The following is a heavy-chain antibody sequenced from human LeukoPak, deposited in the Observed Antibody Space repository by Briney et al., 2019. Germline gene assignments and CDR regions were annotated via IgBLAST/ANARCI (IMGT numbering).Heavy chain of an antibody. CDR1: GGSISRYY. V-gene: IGHV4-59*01. J-gene: IGHJ4*02. CDR2: IDDSGNT. CDR3: ARAMDSSSWYGGSFDY. Sequence: SETLSLTCTVSGGSISRYYWSWIRRPPGKGLEWIGYIDDSGNTNYNPSLKSQVTISVDKSKNQFSLKLSFVTAADTAVYYCARAMDSSSWYGGSFDYWGQGTLVTVSS. D-gene: IGHD6-13*01.